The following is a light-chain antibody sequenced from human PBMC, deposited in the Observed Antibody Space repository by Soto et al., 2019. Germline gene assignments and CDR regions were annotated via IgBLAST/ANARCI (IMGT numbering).Light chain of an antibody. CDR1: QSVSSSY. Sequence: IVLTQSPCTLSLSPGSRSTLPCRASQSVSSSYLAWYQQKNGQAPRIXIYGASSRATGIPDRFSGSGYGTDFNLTISRLETEDFAVYYCQQYGSSPITFGQGTRLEIK. V-gene: IGKV3-20*01. CDR3: QQYGSSPIT. J-gene: IGKJ5*01. CDR2: GAS.